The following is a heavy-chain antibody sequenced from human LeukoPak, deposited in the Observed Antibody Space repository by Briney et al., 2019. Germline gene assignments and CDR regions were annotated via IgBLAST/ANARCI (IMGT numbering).Heavy chain of an antibody. Sequence: GGSLRLSCAAPGFTVSSNYMSWVRQAPGKGLEWVSVIYSGGSTYYADSVKGRFTISRDNSKNTLYLQMNSLRAEDTAVYYCVRGDYGDYTLFDYWGQGTLVTVSS. CDR3: VRGDYGDYTLFDY. CDR2: IYSGGST. J-gene: IGHJ4*02. V-gene: IGHV3-53*01. D-gene: IGHD4-17*01. CDR1: GFTVSSNY.